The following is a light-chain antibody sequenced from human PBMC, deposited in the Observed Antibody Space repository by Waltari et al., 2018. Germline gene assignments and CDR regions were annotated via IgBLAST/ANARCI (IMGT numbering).Light chain of an antibody. Sequence: QSALTQPRSVSGSPGQAVTISCTGTSSHVGGYNFVSWYQQHPGKAPKLMIYDGTKRPSGVPDRFSGSKSGNTASLTISGLQAEDEADYYCCSYAGSYTYVFGTGTKVTVL. CDR3: CSYAGSYTYV. CDR2: DGT. V-gene: IGLV2-11*01. CDR1: SSHVGGYNF. J-gene: IGLJ1*01.